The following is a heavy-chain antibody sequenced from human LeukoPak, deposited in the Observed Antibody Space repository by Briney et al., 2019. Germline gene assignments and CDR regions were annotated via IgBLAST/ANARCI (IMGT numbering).Heavy chain of an antibody. V-gene: IGHV4-34*01. CDR1: GGSFSGYY. CDR3: ARGEEFGSGDYGVRWYFDL. CDR2: INHSGST. Sequence: SETLSHTCAVYGGSFSGYYWSWIRQPPGKGLEWIGEINHSGSTNYNPSLKSRVTISVDTSKNQFSLKLSSVTAADTAVYYCARGEEFGSGDYGVRWYFDLWGRGTLVTVSS. J-gene: IGHJ2*01. D-gene: IGHD4-17*01.